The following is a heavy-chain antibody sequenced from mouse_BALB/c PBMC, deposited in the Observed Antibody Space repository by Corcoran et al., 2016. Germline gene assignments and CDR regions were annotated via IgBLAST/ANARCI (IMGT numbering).Heavy chain of an antibody. V-gene: IGHV9-3-1*01. Sequence: QIQLVQSGPELKKPGETVKISCKASGYTFTNYGMNWVKQAPGKGLKWMGWINTYTGEPTYADDFKGRFAFSLETSASTAYLQINNLKNEDTATYICARFSYSCSRAWCFDVLGAGTTVTVSS. CDR3: ARFSYSCSRAWCFDV. J-gene: IGHJ1*01. D-gene: IGHD1-1*01. CDR2: INTYTGEP. CDR1: GYTFTNYG.